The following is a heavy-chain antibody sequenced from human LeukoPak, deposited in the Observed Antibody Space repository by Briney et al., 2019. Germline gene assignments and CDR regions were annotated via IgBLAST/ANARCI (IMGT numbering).Heavy chain of an antibody. J-gene: IGHJ6*03. CDR1: GYTLTELS. CDR2: FDPEDGET. Sequence: GASVKVSCKVSGYTLTELSMHWVRQAPGKGLEWMGGFDPEDGETIYAQKFQGRVTMTEDTSTDTAYMELSSLRSEDTAVYYCATKTSPVEMATISYYYYMDVWGKGTTVTVSS. CDR3: ATKTSPVEMATISYYYYMDV. V-gene: IGHV1-24*01. D-gene: IGHD5-24*01.